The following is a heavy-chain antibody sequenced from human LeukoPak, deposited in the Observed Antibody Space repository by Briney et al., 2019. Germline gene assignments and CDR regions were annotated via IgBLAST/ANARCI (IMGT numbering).Heavy chain of an antibody. CDR2: SYHTGST. V-gene: IGHV4-61*02. D-gene: IGHD1-1*01. J-gene: IGHJ5*02. CDR1: GDSMRSSIYS. CDR3: ARVVGSHLES. Sequence: SETLSFTVTVSGDSMRSSIYSGSWIRQPAGKGLEWFWRSYHTGSTNYNPSLSSRVTITVNTYKNQFSQNLTFVTESDTAVYYCARVVGSHLESWGQGTLVTVSS.